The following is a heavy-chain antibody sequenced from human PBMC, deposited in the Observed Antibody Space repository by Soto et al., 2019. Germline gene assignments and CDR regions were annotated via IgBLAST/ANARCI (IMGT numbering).Heavy chain of an antibody. CDR2: ISWNSGSI. CDR3: AKDTSTNGIPITFFDY. Sequence: GGSLRLSCAASGFTFDDYAMHWVRQAPGKGLEWVSGISWNSGSIGYADSVKGRFTISRDNAKNSLYLQMNSLRAEDTALYYCAKDTSTNGIPITFFDYWGQGTLVTVSS. CDR1: GFTFDDYA. V-gene: IGHV3-9*01. J-gene: IGHJ4*02. D-gene: IGHD2-8*01.